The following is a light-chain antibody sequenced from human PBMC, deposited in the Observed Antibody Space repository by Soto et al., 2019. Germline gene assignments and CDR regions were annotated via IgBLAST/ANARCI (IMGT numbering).Light chain of an antibody. CDR1: ETVATN. CDR2: GAS. CDR3: QQYNNWPLT. J-gene: IGKJ4*01. V-gene: IGKV3-15*01. Sequence: DRVMTQSPATLSVSPGERATLSCWASETVATNLAWYQQKPGQAPRLLIYGASTRATGIPARFSGSGSGTEFTLTISSLQSEDFAVYYCQQYNNWPLTFGGGTKVDI.